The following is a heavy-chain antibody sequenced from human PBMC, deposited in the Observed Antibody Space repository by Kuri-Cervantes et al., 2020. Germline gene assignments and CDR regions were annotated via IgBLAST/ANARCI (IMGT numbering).Heavy chain of an antibody. J-gene: IGHJ4*01. CDR2: ISGSGGDI. Sequence: GGSLRLSCAASGFAISSYNMNWVRQAPGKGLEWVAYISGSGGDINYADSVKGRFTISADNAKNTLYLQMNSLRAEDTAIYYCAKGDHCSKSDCYAPNYDFWGHGVLVTVSS. V-gene: IGHV3-48*01. D-gene: IGHD2-21*01. CDR3: AKGDHCSKSDCYAPNYDF. CDR1: GFAISSYN.